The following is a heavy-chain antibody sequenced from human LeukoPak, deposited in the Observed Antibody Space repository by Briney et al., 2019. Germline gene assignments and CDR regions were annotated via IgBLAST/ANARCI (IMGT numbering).Heavy chain of an antibody. D-gene: IGHD5-12*01. J-gene: IGHJ4*02. CDR3: ARDRGYSGYDFNY. Sequence: SETLSLTCTVSGASISSDEYYWGWIRQSPGKGLEWIASVSCSGTVYYNPSLKSRVTMSVDTSKNQFSLKLSSVTAADTAVYYCARDRGYSGYDFNYWGQGTLVTVSS. V-gene: IGHV4-39*07. CDR1: GASISSDEYY. CDR2: VSCSGTV.